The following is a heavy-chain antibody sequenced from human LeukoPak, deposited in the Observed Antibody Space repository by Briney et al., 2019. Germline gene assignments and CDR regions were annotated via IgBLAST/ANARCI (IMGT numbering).Heavy chain of an antibody. CDR1: GYSFTSYW. Sequence: GESLRISCKGSGYSFTSYWIGWVRQMPGKGLEWMGIIYPGDSDTRYSPSFQGQVTISADKSISTAYLQWTSLKTSDTAMYYCTRLRISMARGVILPRDNWFDPWGQGTLVTVSS. CDR2: IYPGDSDT. J-gene: IGHJ5*02. CDR3: TRLRISMARGVILPRDNWFDP. V-gene: IGHV5-51*01. D-gene: IGHD3-10*01.